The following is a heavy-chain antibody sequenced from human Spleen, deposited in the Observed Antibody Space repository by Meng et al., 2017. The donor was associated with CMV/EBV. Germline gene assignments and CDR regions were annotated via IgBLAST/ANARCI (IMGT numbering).Heavy chain of an antibody. CDR1: GGTISRSKW. J-gene: IGHJ4*02. CDR2: IYHNENT. Sequence: TCAVSGGTISRSKWWTWVRQPPGKGLEWIGEIYHNENTNYNPSLKSRVNISMDKSKNQFSLKLTSVTAADTAVYFCASISSAYDFDYWGQGSLVTVSS. V-gene: IGHV4-4*01. CDR3: ASISSAYDFDY. D-gene: IGHD3-22*01.